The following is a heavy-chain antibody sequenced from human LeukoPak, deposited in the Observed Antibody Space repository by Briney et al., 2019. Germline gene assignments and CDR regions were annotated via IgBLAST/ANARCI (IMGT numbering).Heavy chain of an antibody. CDR3: ARNYMVRGVSDAFDI. CDR1: GFTVSSNY. V-gene: IGHV3-66*01. D-gene: IGHD3-10*01. Sequence: PGGSLRLSCAAAGFTVSSNYMSWVRQAPGRGLEGVSVIYSGGSTYYADSVKGRFTISRDNSKSTLYLQMNSLRAEDTAVYYCARNYMVRGVSDAFDIWGQGTMVTVSS. J-gene: IGHJ3*02. CDR2: IYSGGST.